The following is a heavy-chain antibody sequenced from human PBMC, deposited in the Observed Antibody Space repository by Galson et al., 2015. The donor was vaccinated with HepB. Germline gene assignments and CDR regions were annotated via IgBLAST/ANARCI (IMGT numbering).Heavy chain of an antibody. Sequence: SVKVSCKASGGTFSSYAISWVRQAPGQGLEWMGGIIPIFGTANYAQKFQGRVTITADESTSTAYMELSSLRSEDTAVYYCAREWGYSSSPRASYGMDVWGQGTTVTVSS. CDR3: AREWGYSSSPRASYGMDV. CDR1: GGTFSSYA. J-gene: IGHJ6*02. D-gene: IGHD6-6*01. CDR2: IIPIFGTA. V-gene: IGHV1-69*13.